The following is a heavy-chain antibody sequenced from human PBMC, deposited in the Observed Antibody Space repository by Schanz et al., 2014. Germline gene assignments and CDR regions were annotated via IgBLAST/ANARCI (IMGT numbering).Heavy chain of an antibody. Sequence: QVQLVQSGAEVKKPGASVKVYCKASGYTFTVYYMHWVRQAPGQGLEWLGWINPNSGATSSAQKFQGRVTMTRDTSISTAFMELSGLTSDDTATYFCARARYTGYDCSGYWGQGTLLIVSS. J-gene: IGHJ4*02. CDR3: ARARYTGYDCSGY. CDR1: GYTFTVYY. CDR2: INPNSGAT. V-gene: IGHV1-2*02. D-gene: IGHD5-12*01.